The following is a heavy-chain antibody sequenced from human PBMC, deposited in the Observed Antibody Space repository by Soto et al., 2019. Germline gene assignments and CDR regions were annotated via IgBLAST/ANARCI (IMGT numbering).Heavy chain of an antibody. Sequence: LRLSCAASGFTFSSYGMHWVRQAPGKGLEWVAVISYDGSNKYHADSVKGRFTVSRDNSKNTLYLQMNSLRAEDTAVYYCAKEGSSPYYFDYWGQGTLVTVSS. V-gene: IGHV3-30*18. CDR1: GFTFSSYG. J-gene: IGHJ4*02. D-gene: IGHD6-6*01. CDR3: AKEGSSPYYFDY. CDR2: ISYDGSNK.